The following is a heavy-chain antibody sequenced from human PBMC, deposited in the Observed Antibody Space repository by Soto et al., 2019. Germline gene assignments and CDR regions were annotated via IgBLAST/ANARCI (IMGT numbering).Heavy chain of an antibody. CDR2: ISGSGGST. V-gene: IGHV3-23*01. J-gene: IGHJ6*03. CDR3: AKSETIFGVVTTPPDYMDV. D-gene: IGHD3-3*01. CDR1: GFTFSSYA. Sequence: GGSLRLSCAASGFTFSSYAMSWVRQAPGKGLEWVSAISGSGGSTYYADSVKGRFTISRDNSKNTLYLQMNSLRAEDTAVYYCAKSETIFGVVTTPPDYMDVWGKGTTVTVSS.